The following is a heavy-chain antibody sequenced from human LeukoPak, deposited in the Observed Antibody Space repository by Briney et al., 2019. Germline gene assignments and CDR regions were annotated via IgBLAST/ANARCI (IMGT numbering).Heavy chain of an antibody. CDR2: IIPIFGTA. V-gene: IGHV1-69*13. CDR1: GGTFSSYA. D-gene: IGHD2-15*01. Sequence: SVKASCKASGGTFSSYAISWVRQAPGQGLEWMGGIIPIFGTANYAQKFQGRVTITADESTSTAYMELSSLRSEDTAVYYCAALVAATLGDDYWGQGTLVTVSS. CDR3: AALVAATLGDDY. J-gene: IGHJ4*02.